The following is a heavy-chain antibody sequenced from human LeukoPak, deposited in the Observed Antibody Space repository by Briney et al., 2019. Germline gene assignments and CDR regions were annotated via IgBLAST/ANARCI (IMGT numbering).Heavy chain of an antibody. D-gene: IGHD3-9*01. CDR3: ARGRIQVWLSVNWFDP. Sequence: SETLSLTCAVSGGSISSSNWWSWVRQPPGKGLEWIGEIYHSGSTNYNPSLKSRVTISIDTSKNEFSLNLRSVTAADTAVYFCARGRIQVWLSVNWFDPWGQGTQVAVSS. V-gene: IGHV4-4*02. CDR2: IYHSGST. CDR1: GGSISSSNW. J-gene: IGHJ5*02.